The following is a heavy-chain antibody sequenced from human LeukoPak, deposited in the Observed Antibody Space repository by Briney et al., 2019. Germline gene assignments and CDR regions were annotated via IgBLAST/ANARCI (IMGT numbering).Heavy chain of an antibody. Sequence: SETLSLTCTVSGASITSFYWNWIRQPPGKGLEWFGYIYNSGSTNYNPSLKSRIAVSVDTSKNQFSLKLSSMTAADTAVYYCARRLNDILTGFMAFDIWGQGTMVTVSS. D-gene: IGHD3-9*01. J-gene: IGHJ3*02. V-gene: IGHV4-59*08. CDR3: ARRLNDILTGFMAFDI. CDR2: IYNSGST. CDR1: GASITSFY.